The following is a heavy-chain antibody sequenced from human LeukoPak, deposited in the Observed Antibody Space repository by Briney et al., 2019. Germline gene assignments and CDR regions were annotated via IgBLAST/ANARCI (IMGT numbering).Heavy chain of an antibody. CDR3: ATDPFYYYDSSGSPRGG. J-gene: IGHJ4*02. CDR2: FDPEDGET. CDR1: GYTLTELS. D-gene: IGHD3-22*01. V-gene: IGHV1-24*01. Sequence: ASVKVSCTVSGYTLTELSMHWVRQAPGKGLEWMGGFDPEDGETIYAQKFQGRVTMTEDTSTDTAYMELSSLRSEDTAVYYCATDPFYYYDSSGSPRGGWGQGTLVTVSS.